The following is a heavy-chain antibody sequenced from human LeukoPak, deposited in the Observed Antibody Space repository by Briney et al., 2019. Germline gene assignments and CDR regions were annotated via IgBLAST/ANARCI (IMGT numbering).Heavy chain of an antibody. J-gene: IGHJ3*02. CDR1: GYTFTGYY. CDR2: INPNSGGT. CDR3: ARGSGYDFADAFDI. V-gene: IGHV1-2*04. Sequence: ASVKVSCKASGYTFTGYYMHWERQAPGQGLEWMGWINPNSGGTNYAQKFQGWVTMTRDTSISTAYMELSRLRSDDTAVYYCARGSGYDFADAFDIWGQGTMVTVSS. D-gene: IGHD5-12*01.